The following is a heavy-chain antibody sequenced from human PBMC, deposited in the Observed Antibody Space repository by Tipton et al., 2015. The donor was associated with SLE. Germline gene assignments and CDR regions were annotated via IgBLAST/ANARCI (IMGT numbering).Heavy chain of an antibody. Sequence: QSGPEVKKPGASVRVSCQASGHTFTDNGFSWVRQAPGQGLEWMGWVSAYNGNTDYAQKFHGRVTMTTDSSTSTAYMELRSLGSDDTAVYYCARDVSGAGSHYLDHWAQGTLVTVSS. CDR3: ARDVSGAGSHYLDH. J-gene: IGHJ4*02. CDR1: GHTFTDNG. V-gene: IGHV1-18*01. D-gene: IGHD3-10*01. CDR2: VSAYNGNT.